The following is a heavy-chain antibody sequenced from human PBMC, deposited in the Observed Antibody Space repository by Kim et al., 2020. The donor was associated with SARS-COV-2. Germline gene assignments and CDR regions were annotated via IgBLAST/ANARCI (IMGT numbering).Heavy chain of an antibody. Sequence: GGSLRLSCAASDLTFNNAWMSWVRQAPGKGLEWVGRIRSNTAGGTTDYAAPVTGRFTISRDDSKTTVYLQMNSLKTEDTAVYYCAYCGGYRGRAGWFGP. CDR2: IRSNTAGGTT. J-gene: IGHJ5*02. D-gene: IGHD2-21*01. V-gene: IGHV3-15*05. CDR3: AYCGGYRGRAGWFGP. CDR1: DLTFNNAW.